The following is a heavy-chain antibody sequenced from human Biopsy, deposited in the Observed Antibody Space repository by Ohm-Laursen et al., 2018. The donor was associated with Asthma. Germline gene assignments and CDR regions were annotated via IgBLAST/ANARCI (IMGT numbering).Heavy chain of an antibody. D-gene: IGHD3-3*01. CDR1: GFNFKTYG. CDR3: ARTFHFWSPYHAEHYQL. V-gene: IGHV3-30-3*01. CDR2: ISYDGTNK. J-gene: IGHJ1*01. Sequence: RSLRLSCAASGFNFKTYGMHWVRQAPGKGLEWIGLISYDGTNKFYADTEMGRFTISRDNAKNLLFLQMNSLRAEDTAVYYCARTFHFWSPYHAEHYQLWGQGTLVTVSS.